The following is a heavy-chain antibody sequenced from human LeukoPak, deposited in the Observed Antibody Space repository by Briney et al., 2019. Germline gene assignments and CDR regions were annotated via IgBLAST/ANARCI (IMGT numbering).Heavy chain of an antibody. D-gene: IGHD6-25*01. CDR2: INSYGSTT. CDR1: GFTFSSYW. Sequence: GGSLTLSCAVSGFTFSSYWKLWVRHAPGKGLVWVSHINSYGSTTNYADPVKGRFTISRDHAKNTLCLQMNSLRVEDTAVYYCARDVSGRDDFWGQGTLVTVSS. J-gene: IGHJ4*02. CDR3: ARDVSGRDDF. V-gene: IGHV3-74*01.